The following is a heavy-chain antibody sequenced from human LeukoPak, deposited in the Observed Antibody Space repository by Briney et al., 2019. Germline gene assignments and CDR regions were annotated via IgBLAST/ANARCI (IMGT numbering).Heavy chain of an antibody. CDR2: INHSGST. CDR3: ARGRPYYYGSGSPTLNWFDP. J-gene: IGHJ5*02. V-gene: IGHV4-34*01. D-gene: IGHD3-10*01. Sequence: SETLSLTCADYGGSFSGYYWSWIRQPPGKGLEWIGEINHSGSTNHNPSLKSRVTISVDTSKNQFSLKLSSVTAADTAVYYCARGRPYYYGSGSPTLNWFDPWGQGTLVTVSS. CDR1: GGSFSGYY.